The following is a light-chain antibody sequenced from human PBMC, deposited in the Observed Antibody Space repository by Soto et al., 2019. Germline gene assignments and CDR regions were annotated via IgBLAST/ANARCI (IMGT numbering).Light chain of an antibody. V-gene: IGLV2-14*01. CDR3: SSYKSSSTYV. Sequence: QSVLTQPASVSGSPGQSITISCTGTSSDVGTYNYVSWYQLHPGKAPKLMVYEVSNRPPGVSNRFSGSKSGNTASLTISGLQAEDEADYHCSSYKSSSTYVFGTGTKVTVL. CDR2: EVS. CDR1: SSDVGTYNY. J-gene: IGLJ1*01.